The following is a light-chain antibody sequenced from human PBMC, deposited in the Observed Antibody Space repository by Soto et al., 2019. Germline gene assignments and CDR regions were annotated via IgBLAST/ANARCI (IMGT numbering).Light chain of an antibody. CDR3: LQLNRYPYT. CDR2: AAS. J-gene: IGKJ2*01. Sequence: DIQMTQSPSSLSASVGDRVTITCRASQGIRNDLSWYQQRPGEAPKRLMYAASSLQSGVPSRFSGSGSGTEFTLSISSLQPEDFATYFCLQLNRYPYTFGQGIKLDIK. CDR1: QGIRND. V-gene: IGKV1-17*01.